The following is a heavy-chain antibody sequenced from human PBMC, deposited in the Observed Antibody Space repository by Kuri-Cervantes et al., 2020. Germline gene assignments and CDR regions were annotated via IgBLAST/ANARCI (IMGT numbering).Heavy chain of an antibody. V-gene: IGHV3-33*08. CDR1: GFTFSSYG. Sequence: GESLKISCAASGFTFSSYGMHWVRQAPGKGLEWVAVIWYDGSNKYYADSAKGRFTISRDNSKNTLYLQMNSLRAEDTAVYYCARAERGLGSGWYGLEAFDIWGQGTLVTVSS. CDR2: IWYDGSNK. D-gene: IGHD6-19*01. CDR3: ARAERGLGSGWYGLEAFDI. J-gene: IGHJ3*02.